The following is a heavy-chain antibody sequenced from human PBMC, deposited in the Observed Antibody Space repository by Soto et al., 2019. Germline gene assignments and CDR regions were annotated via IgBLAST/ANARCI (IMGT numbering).Heavy chain of an antibody. CDR2: IYYSGST. CDR1: GGSISSYY. J-gene: IGHJ3*02. D-gene: IGHD3-3*01. CDR3: ARGLGYYDFWSGHPDALDI. V-gene: IGHV4-59*01. Sequence: PSETLSLTCPVSGGSISSYYWSWIRQPPGKGLEWIGYIYYSGSTSYNPSLPSRVTISVDTSKNQFSLKLSSVTAADTAVYYCARGLGYYDFWSGHPDALDIWGQGTMVTVS.